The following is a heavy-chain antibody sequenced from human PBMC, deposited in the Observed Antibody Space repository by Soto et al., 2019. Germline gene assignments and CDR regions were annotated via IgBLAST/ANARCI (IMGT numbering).Heavy chain of an antibody. D-gene: IGHD5-12*01. CDR3: VRVVAIPGYPDN. CDR1: GYTFTRYG. Sequence: GASVKVSCKASGYTFTRYGISWVRQAPGQGLEWMGWISGYNGDTNYAQKFQDRVSMTIDTSTGTAYMELRSLTSDDTAIYYCVRVVAIPGYPDNWGQGTLVTVSS. V-gene: IGHV1-18*01. J-gene: IGHJ4*02. CDR2: ISGYNGDT.